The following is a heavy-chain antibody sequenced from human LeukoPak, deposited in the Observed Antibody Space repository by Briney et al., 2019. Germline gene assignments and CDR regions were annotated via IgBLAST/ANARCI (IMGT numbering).Heavy chain of an antibody. CDR3: ARGSVADY. D-gene: IGHD4-23*01. CDR2: ISSSSSTI. Sequence: GGSLRLSCAASGFTVSSNYMSWVRQAPGKGLEWVSYISSSSSTIYYADSVKGRFTISRDNAKNSLYLQMNSLRDEDTAVYYCARGSVADYWGQGTLVTVSS. J-gene: IGHJ4*02. CDR1: GFTVSSNY. V-gene: IGHV3-48*02.